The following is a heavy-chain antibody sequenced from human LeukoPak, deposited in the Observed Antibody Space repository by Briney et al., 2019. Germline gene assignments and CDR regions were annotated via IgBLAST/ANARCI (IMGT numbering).Heavy chain of an antibody. CDR1: GFTFSSYA. D-gene: IGHD2-21*02. J-gene: IGHJ4*02. CDR3: AKDSSLISPHIVVATGYFDY. Sequence: GGSLRLSCAASGFTFSSYAMSWVRQAPGKGLEWVSAISGSGGSTYYADSVKGRLTISRDNSKNTLYLQMNSLRAEDTAVYYCAKDSSLISPHIVVATGYFDYWGLGTLVTVSS. CDR2: ISGSGGST. V-gene: IGHV3-23*01.